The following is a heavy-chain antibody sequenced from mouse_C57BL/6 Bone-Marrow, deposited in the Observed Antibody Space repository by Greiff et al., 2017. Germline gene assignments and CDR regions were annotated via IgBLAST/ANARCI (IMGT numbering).Heavy chain of an antibody. D-gene: IGHD1-1*01. J-gene: IGHJ2*01. CDR3: ARRLLLRSWYLDY. CDR2: IYPRSGNT. CDR1: GYTFTSYG. Sequence: QVQLKESGAELARPGASVKLSCKASGYTFTSYGISWVKQRTGQGLEWIGEIYPRSGNTYYNEKFKGKATLTADKSSNTAYLQLSSLTSEDTAIYYCARRLLLRSWYLDYWGQGTTLTVSS. V-gene: IGHV1-81*01.